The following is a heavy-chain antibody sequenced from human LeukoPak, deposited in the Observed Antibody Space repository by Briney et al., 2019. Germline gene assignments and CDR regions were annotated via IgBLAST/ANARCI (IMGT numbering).Heavy chain of an antibody. Sequence: GGSLRLSSAASGFIFSHYAMSWVRQAPGKGLEWVSAIGGDGGSTYSADSVKGRFTISRDDSKNTLYLQMNSLTAEDTAVYYCAKGSAVGRPYYFDSWGQGTLVTVSS. D-gene: IGHD6-6*01. V-gene: IGHV3-23*01. CDR1: GFIFSHYA. J-gene: IGHJ4*02. CDR2: IGGDGGST. CDR3: AKGSAVGRPYYFDS.